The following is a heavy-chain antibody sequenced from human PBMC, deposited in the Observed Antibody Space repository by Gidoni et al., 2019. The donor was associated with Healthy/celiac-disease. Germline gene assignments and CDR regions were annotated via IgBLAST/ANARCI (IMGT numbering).Heavy chain of an antibody. CDR2: ISGSGGST. D-gene: IGHD3-3*01. CDR3: ESPVYDFWSGYSGGAFDI. Sequence: EMHLLESGGGLVHPGGSLRLSCAASGFTFSSYALIWVRQAPGKGLEWVSAISGSGGSTYYADAVKGRFTISRDNSKNTLYLQMNRLRAEETAVDYCESPVYDFWSGYSGGAFDIWGQGTMVTVSS. V-gene: IGHV3-23*01. CDR1: GFTFSSYA. J-gene: IGHJ3*02.